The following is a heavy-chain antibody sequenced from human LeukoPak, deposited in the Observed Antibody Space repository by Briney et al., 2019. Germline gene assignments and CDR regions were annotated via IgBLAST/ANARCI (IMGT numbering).Heavy chain of an antibody. CDR3: AKVKYGVVNPIPIPNFDY. J-gene: IGHJ4*02. CDR2: IRYDGSNK. CDR1: GFTFSSYG. D-gene: IGHD3-3*01. Sequence: GGSLRLSCAASGFTFSSYGMHWVRQALGKGLEWVAFIRYDGSNKYCADSVKGRFTISRDNSKNTLYLQMNSLRAEDTAVYYCAKVKYGVVNPIPIPNFDYWGQGTLVTVSS. V-gene: IGHV3-30*02.